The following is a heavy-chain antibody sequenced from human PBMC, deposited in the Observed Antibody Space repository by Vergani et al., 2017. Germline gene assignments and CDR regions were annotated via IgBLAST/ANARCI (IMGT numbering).Heavy chain of an antibody. D-gene: IGHD6-13*01. Sequence: QVQLVESGGGLVKPGGSLRLSCAASGFTFSDYYMSWIRQAPGKGLEWVSYISSSGSTYYADSVKGRFIISRDNSKNTLYLKRNSLRAEETAVYYCAKDGGRGIAAARGSFDIWGQGTMVTVSS. J-gene: IGHJ3*02. CDR1: GFTFSDYY. V-gene: IGHV3-11*01. CDR3: AKDGGRGIAAARGSFDI. CDR2: ISSSGST.